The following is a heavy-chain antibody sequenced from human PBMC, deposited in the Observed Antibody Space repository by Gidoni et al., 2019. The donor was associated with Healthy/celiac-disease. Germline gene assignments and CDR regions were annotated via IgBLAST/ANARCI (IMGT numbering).Heavy chain of an antibody. D-gene: IGHD6-13*01. V-gene: IGHV3-21*01. CDR3: ARMNSSSYVSYFQH. CDR2: ISSSSSYI. Sequence: EVQLVESGGGLVKPGGSLRLSCAASGFTFSSYSMNWVRQAPGKGLEWVSSISSSSSYIYYADSVKGRFTISRDNAKNSLYLQMNSLRAEDTAVYYCARMNSSSYVSYFQHWGQGTLVTVSS. J-gene: IGHJ1*01. CDR1: GFTFSSYS.